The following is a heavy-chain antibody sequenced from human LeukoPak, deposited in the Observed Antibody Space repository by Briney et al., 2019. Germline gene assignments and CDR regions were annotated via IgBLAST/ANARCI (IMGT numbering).Heavy chain of an antibody. CDR1: GFTFSSYS. CDR2: ISSSSYI. Sequence: PGGSLRLSCAASGFTFSSYSMNWVRQAPGEGLEWVSSISSSSYIYYADSLKGRFTISRDNAKNSLYLQMNSLRAEDTAVYYCARIQLNSYNYYMDVWGKGTTVTVSS. V-gene: IGHV3-21*01. D-gene: IGHD2-2*01. J-gene: IGHJ6*03. CDR3: ARIQLNSYNYYMDV.